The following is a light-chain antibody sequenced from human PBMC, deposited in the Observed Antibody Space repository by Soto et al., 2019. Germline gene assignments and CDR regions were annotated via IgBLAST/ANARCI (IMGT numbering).Light chain of an antibody. J-gene: IGKJ5*01. V-gene: IGKV3-20*01. CDR3: QQYGSSPPIT. CDR1: KSVSSSY. CDR2: GAS. Sequence: EIVLTQSPGTLSLSPGERATLSCRASKSVSSSYLAWYQQKPGQAPRLLIYGASSRATGIPDRFSGSGSGTYFTLTISRLEPEDFAVYYCQQYGSSPPITFGQGTRLE.